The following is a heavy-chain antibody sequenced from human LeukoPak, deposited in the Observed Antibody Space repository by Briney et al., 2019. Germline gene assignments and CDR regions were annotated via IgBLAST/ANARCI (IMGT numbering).Heavy chain of an antibody. Sequence: GGSLRLSCAASGFTFSSYAMHWVRQAPGKGLEWVAVISYDGSNKYYADSVKGRFTISRDNSKNTLYLQMNSLRAEDTAVYYCARAPEYYYDSSGYPFQHWGQGTLVTVSS. CDR3: ARAPEYYYDSSGYPFQH. CDR2: ISYDGSNK. V-gene: IGHV3-30-3*01. J-gene: IGHJ1*01. D-gene: IGHD3-22*01. CDR1: GFTFSSYA.